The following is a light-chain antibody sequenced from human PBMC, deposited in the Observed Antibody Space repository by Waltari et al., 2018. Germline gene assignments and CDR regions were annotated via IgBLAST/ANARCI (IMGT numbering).Light chain of an antibody. V-gene: IGKV1-39*01. CDR3: QQSYDTLWS. CDR1: QTISSA. Sequence: DIEMTQSPSSLSASIGDTVSMTCRASQTISSALNWYQQKSGKAPKLLVYHASTLQNGVPSRFSGRGSGTNFALIINDLQPEDFGTYYCQQSYDTLWSFGPGTTVDIK. J-gene: IGKJ1*01. CDR2: HAS.